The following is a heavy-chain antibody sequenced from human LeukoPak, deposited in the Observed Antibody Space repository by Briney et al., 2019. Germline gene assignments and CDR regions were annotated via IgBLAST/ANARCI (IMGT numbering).Heavy chain of an antibody. CDR1: GFIFTNYF. CDR3: AKDRAAGVVTTYDS. Sequence: GGSLRLSCAASGFIFTNYFMSWVRQAPGKGLEWVASIKHDGSEKYYVDSVRGRFTISRDNSKNTLSLYMNSLRAEDTSLYYCAKDRAAGVVTTYDSWGQGTLVTVSS. V-gene: IGHV3-7*01. CDR2: IKHDGSEK. D-gene: IGHD2-21*02. J-gene: IGHJ4*02.